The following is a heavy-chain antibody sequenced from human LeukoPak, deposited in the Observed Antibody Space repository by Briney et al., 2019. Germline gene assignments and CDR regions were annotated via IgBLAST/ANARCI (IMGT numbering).Heavy chain of an antibody. CDR3: ARADSSGYYLYY. D-gene: IGHD3-22*01. CDR2: IIPIFGIA. V-gene: IGHV1-69*04. J-gene: IGHJ4*02. CDR1: GGTFSSYA. Sequence: ASVKVSCKASGGTFSSYAISWVRQAPGQGLEWMGRIIPIFGIANYAQKFQGRVRITADKSTRAAYMELSSLRSEDTAVYYCARADSSGYYLYYWGQGTLVTVSS.